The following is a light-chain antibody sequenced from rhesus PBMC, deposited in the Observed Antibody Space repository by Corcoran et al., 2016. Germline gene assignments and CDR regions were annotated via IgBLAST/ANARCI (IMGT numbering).Light chain of an antibody. CDR3: LHYNSNPYS. CDR1: QGISTY. Sequence: DIQMTQSPSSLSASVGDRVTITCRASQGISTYLNWYQQKLGKVPKRLIYAASSLESGVPSRFSGSGSGTDFTLTINSLQPEDFATYYCLHYNSNPYSFGQGTKVEIK. J-gene: IGKJ2*01. V-gene: IGKV1-43*01. CDR2: AAS.